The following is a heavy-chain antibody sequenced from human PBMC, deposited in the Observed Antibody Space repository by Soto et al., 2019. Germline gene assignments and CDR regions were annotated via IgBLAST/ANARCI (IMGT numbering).Heavy chain of an antibody. Sequence: SETLSLTCAVYGGSFSGYYWSWIRQPPGKGLEWIGEINHSGSTNYNPSLKSRVTISVDTSKNQFSLKLSSVTAADTAVYYCARAPPHYYDSSGYYSYWGQGTLVTVLL. J-gene: IGHJ4*02. CDR1: GGSFSGYY. CDR3: ARAPPHYYDSSGYYSY. D-gene: IGHD3-22*01. V-gene: IGHV4-34*01. CDR2: INHSGST.